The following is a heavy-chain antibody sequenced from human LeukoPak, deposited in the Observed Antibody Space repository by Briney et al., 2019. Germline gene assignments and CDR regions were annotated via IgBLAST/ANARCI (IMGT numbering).Heavy chain of an antibody. J-gene: IGHJ4*02. CDR2: IHSSGSA. D-gene: IGHD5-24*01. Sequence: SETLSLTCTVSGASLNDNYWSWIRQPPGKALEWIGFIHSSGSANSNPSLTSRVTISIDTSKNQFSLNLRSLTAADTAVYFCASGAADGYNFGFDYWGQGTLAAVSS. CDR1: GASLNDNY. CDR3: ASGAADGYNFGFDY. V-gene: IGHV4-59*12.